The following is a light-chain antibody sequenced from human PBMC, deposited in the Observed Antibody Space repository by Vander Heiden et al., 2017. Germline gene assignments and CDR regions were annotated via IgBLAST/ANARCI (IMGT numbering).Light chain of an antibody. CDR1: KSISSY. Sequence: DMQMTQSPSSLSASVGDRVTITCRASKSISSYLNWYQQKPGKAPQLLIYAASSLQSGVPSRFSGSGSGTDFTLTISSLQPEDFATYYCQQSYSTPYTFGQGTKLEIK. CDR2: AAS. V-gene: IGKV1-39*01. J-gene: IGKJ2*01. CDR3: QQSYSTPYT.